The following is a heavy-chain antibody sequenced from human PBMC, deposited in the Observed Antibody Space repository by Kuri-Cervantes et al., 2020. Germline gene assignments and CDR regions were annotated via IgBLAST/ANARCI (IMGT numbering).Heavy chain of an antibody. V-gene: IGHV3-30*18. CDR2: ISYDGSNK. D-gene: IGHD2-15*01. Sequence: LSLTCAASGFTFSSYGMHWVRQAPGKRLEWVAVISYDGSNKYYADSVKGRFTISRDNSKNTLYLQMNSLRAEDTAVYYCAKAAYCSGGSCYVIDYYYGMDVWGQGTTVTVSS. J-gene: IGHJ6*02. CDR3: AKAAYCSGGSCYVIDYYYGMDV. CDR1: GFTFSSYG.